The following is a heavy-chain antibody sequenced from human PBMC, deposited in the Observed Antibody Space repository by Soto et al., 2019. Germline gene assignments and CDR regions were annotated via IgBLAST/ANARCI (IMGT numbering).Heavy chain of an antibody. CDR3: ARAGGLMVDY. CDR2: KTYDGSNK. Sequence: QVQLVEAGGGMVQPGRSLRLSCAASGFMFSSYAMHWVRQAPGKGLEWVAVKTYDGSNKYYADSVKGRFTISRDNSKNTLYLQMNSLRAEDTAVDYCARAGGLMVDYWGQGTLVTVSS. CDR1: GFMFSSYA. D-gene: IGHD2-8*01. V-gene: IGHV3-30-3*01. J-gene: IGHJ4*02.